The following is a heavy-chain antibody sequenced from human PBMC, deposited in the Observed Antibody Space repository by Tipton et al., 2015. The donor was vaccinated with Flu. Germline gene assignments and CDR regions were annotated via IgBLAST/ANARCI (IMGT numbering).Heavy chain of an antibody. V-gene: IGHV4-34*01. Sequence: LRLSCAVYGGSFSGYYRSWIRQPPGKGLEWIGEINHSGSTNYNPSLKSRVTISVDTSKNQFSLKLSSVTAADTAVYYCARGTYGGGDYWGQGTLVTVSS. CDR3: ARGTYGGGDY. J-gene: IGHJ4*02. CDR1: GGSFSGYY. CDR2: INHSGST. D-gene: IGHD4-23*01.